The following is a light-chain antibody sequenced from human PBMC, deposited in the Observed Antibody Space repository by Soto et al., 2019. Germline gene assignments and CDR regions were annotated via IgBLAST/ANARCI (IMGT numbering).Light chain of an antibody. CDR2: AAS. J-gene: IGKJ1*01. CDR3: QQYYSYPT. V-gene: IGKV1-8*01. Sequence: AIRMTQSPSSFSASTGDRVTITCRASQGISSYLAWYQQKPGKAPKLLIYAASTLQSGVPSRFSGSGSGTDFTITISCLQSEDFATYYCQQYYSYPTFGQGTKVEIK. CDR1: QGISSY.